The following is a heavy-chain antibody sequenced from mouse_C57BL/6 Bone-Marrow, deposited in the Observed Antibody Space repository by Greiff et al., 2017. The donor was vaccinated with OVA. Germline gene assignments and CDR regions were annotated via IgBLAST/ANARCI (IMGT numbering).Heavy chain of an antibody. J-gene: IGHJ4*01. V-gene: IGHV5-6*01. CDR1: GFTFSSYG. CDR3: ARPPITTVVALWAGDY. Sequence: EVKLMESGGDLVKPGGSLKLSCAASGFTFSSYGMSWVRQTPDKRLEWVATISSGGSYTYYPDSVKGRFTISRDNAKNTLYLQMSSLMTEDTAMYYCARPPITTVVALWAGDYWGQGTSVTVSS. D-gene: IGHD1-1*01. CDR2: ISSGGSYT.